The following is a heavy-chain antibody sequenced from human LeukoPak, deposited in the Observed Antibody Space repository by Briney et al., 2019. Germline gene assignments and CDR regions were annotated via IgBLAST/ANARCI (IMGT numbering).Heavy chain of an antibody. CDR2: INPSGGST. V-gene: IGHV1-46*01. J-gene: IGHJ4*02. D-gene: IGHD3-10*01. CDR3: ARTPPGSYLDY. CDR1: GYTFTSYY. Sequence: GASVKVSCKASGYTFTSYYMHWVRQAPGQGLEWMGIINPSGGSTSYAQKFQGRVTMTRDTSTSTVYMELRSLISDDTALYYCARTPPGSYLDYWGQGTLVTVSS.